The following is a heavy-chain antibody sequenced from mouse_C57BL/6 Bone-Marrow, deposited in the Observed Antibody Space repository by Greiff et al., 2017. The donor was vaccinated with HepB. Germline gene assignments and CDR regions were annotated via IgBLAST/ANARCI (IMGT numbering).Heavy chain of an antibody. Sequence: EVQRVESGGGLVKPGGSLKLSCAASGFTFSSYAMSWVRQTPEKRLEWVATISDGGSYTYYPDNVKGRFTISRDNAKNNLYLQMSHLKSEDTAMYYCARGTGTGAYWGQGTLVTVSA. CDR1: GFTFSSYA. J-gene: IGHJ3*01. CDR2: ISDGGSYT. CDR3: ARGTGTGAY. V-gene: IGHV5-4*01. D-gene: IGHD4-1*01.